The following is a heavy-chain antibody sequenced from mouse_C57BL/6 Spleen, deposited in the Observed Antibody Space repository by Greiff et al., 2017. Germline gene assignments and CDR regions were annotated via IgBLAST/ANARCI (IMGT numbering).Heavy chain of an antibody. CDR2: IDPSDSYT. CDR3: ARRGVEAMDY. CDR1: GYTFTSYW. D-gene: IGHD1-1*01. V-gene: IGHV1-69*01. J-gene: IGHJ4*01. Sequence: VQLQQPGAELVMPGASVKLSCKASGYTFTSYWMHWVKQRPGQGLEWIGEIDPSDSYTNYNQKFKGKSTLTVDKSSSTAYMQLSSLTSEDSAVYYCARRGVEAMDYWGQGTSVTVSS.